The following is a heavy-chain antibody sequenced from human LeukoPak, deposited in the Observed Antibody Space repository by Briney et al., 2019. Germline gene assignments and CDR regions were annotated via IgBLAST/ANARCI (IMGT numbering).Heavy chain of an antibody. CDR2: ISAYNGNT. Sequence: ASVKVSCKASGYTFTSYGISWVRQAPGQGLEWMGWISAYNGNTNYAQKLQGRVTMTTDTSTSTAYMELRSLRSDDTAVYYCARDQIQPYYYYGVDVWGQGTTVTVSS. V-gene: IGHV1-18*01. CDR1: GYTFTSYG. J-gene: IGHJ6*02. D-gene: IGHD2-2*01. CDR3: ARDQIQPYYYYGVDV.